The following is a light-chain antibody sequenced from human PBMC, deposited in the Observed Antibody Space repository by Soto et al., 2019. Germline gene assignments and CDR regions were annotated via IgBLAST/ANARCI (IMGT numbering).Light chain of an antibody. J-gene: IGKJ2*01. CDR2: KAS. CDR1: QSISSW. CDR3: QQHNPYSST. V-gene: IGKV1-5*03. Sequence: DIQMTQSPSTLSASVGDRVTITCRASQSISSWLAWFQQKPGKAPKLLIYKASSLQSGVPSRFSGSESGTEFNLTISSLQPDDFATYYCQQHNPYSSTFGQGTKLEIK.